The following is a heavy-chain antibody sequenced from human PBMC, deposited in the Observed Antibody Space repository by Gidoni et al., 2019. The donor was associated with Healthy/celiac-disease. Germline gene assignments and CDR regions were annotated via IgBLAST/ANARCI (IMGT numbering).Heavy chain of an antibody. J-gene: IGHJ4*02. CDR2: IYYSGST. D-gene: IGHD3-22*01. CDR3: LGGDFDY. Sequence: QPQLQESGPGLVKPSETLSLTCTVPGGSISSSSYYWGWIRQPPGKGLEWIGSIYYSGSTYYNPSLRSRVTISADTAVYYCARRNYDGLYYYDSSGYHLGGDFDYWGQGTLVTVSS. CDR1: GGSISSSSYY. V-gene: IGHV4-39*01.